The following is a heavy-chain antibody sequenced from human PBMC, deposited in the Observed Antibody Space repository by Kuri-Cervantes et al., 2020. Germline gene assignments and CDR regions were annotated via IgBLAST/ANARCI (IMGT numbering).Heavy chain of an antibody. CDR2: IYYSGST. CDR1: GGSISSSSYY. Sequence: SETLSLTCTVSGGSISSSSYYWGWIRQPPGKGLEWIGSIYYSGSTYYNPSLKSRVTISVDTSKNQFSLKLSSVTAADTAVYYCARSRLMYGDYRGIFDYWGQGTLVTVSS. J-gene: IGHJ4*02. CDR3: ARSRLMYGDYRGIFDY. D-gene: IGHD4-17*01. V-gene: IGHV4-39*01.